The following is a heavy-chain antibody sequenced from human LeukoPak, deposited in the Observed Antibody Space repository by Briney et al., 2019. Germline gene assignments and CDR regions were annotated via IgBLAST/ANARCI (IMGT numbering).Heavy chain of an antibody. V-gene: IGHV1-18*01. Sequence: ASVKVSCKASGYTFTSYGISWVRQAPGHRVEWMGWISGYNGNTNYAQKLQGRVTMTTDTSTSTAYMELRSLRSDDTAVYYCARDGSLYGDSRYYSGMDVWGQGTTVTVSS. J-gene: IGHJ6*02. CDR3: ARDGSLYGDSRYYSGMDV. CDR1: GYTFTSYG. CDR2: ISGYNGNT. D-gene: IGHD4-17*01.